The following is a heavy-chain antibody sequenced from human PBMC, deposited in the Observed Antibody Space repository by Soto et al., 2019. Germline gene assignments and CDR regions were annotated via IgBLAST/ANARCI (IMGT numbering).Heavy chain of an antibody. V-gene: IGHV3-74*01. D-gene: IGHD1-26*01. CDR2: INSDGSTT. CDR1: GFTFSSYW. CDR3: AREGVGATTDY. J-gene: IGHJ4*02. Sequence: EVQLVESGGELVQPGGSLRLSCAASGFTFSSYWMHWVRQAPGKGLVWVSHINSDGSTTGYADSVKGRFTISRDNAKNTLYLQMNSLRPEDTAVYYCAREGVGATTDYWGQGTLVTVSS.